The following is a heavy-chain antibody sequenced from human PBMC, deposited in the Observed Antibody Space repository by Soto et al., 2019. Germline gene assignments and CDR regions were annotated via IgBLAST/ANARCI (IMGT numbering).Heavy chain of an antibody. CDR1: GFTFSSYA. V-gene: IGHV3-23*01. Sequence: PGVSLRLSCAASGFTFSSYAMSWVRQAPGKGLEWVSAISGSGGSTYYADSVKGRFTISRDNSKNTLYLQMNSLRAEDTAVYYCAKDQPKEEYYYYGMDGWGQGTTGTVAS. CDR2: ISGSGGST. J-gene: IGHJ6*02. CDR3: AKDQPKEEYYYYGMDG.